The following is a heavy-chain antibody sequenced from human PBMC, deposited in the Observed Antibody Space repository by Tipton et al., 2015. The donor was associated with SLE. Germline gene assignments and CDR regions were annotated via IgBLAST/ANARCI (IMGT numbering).Heavy chain of an antibody. CDR1: GGSISSSSYY. D-gene: IGHD5-12*01. V-gene: IGHV4-39*07. Sequence: LRLSCTVSGGSISSSSYYWGWIRQPPGKGLEWIGSIYYSGSTYYNPSLKSRVTISVDTSKNQFSLKLSSVTAADTAVYYCATLSGYVGGWFDPWGQGTLVTVSS. J-gene: IGHJ5*02. CDR3: ATLSGYVGGWFDP. CDR2: IYYSGST.